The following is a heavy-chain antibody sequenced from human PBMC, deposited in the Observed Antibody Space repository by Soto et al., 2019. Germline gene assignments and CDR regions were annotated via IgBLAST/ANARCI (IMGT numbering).Heavy chain of an antibody. CDR3: ARGDSVVVVITTLFDY. D-gene: IGHD3-22*01. V-gene: IGHV1-69*01. Sequence: QVQLVQSGAEVKKPGSSVKVSCKASGGTFSSYAISWVRQAPGQGLEWMGGIIPICGTANYAQKFQGRVTITADESTSTDYMELSSLRSEATAVYYCARGDSVVVVITTLFDYWGQGTLVTVSS. J-gene: IGHJ4*02. CDR1: GGTFSSYA. CDR2: IIPICGTA.